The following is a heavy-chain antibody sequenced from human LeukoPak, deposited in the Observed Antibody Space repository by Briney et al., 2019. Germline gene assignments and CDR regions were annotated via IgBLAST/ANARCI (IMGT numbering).Heavy chain of an antibody. V-gene: IGHV3-30*19. Sequence: GGSLRLSCAASGFTFSTHGMHWVRQAPGKGLEWVAVISYDGSNKYYADSVKGRFTISRDNSKNTLYLQMNSLRAEDTAVYYCARDIGGEPVYFQHWGQGTLVTVSS. J-gene: IGHJ1*01. CDR3: ARDIGGEPVYFQH. CDR1: GFTFSTHG. D-gene: IGHD1-26*01. CDR2: ISYDGSNK.